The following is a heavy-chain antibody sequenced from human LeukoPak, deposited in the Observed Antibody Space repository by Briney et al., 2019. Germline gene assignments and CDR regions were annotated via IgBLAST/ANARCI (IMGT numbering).Heavy chain of an antibody. V-gene: IGHV4-59*01. J-gene: IGHJ4*02. CDR1: GGSISTYY. Sequence: SETLSLSCTVSGGSISTYYWNWIRQPPGKGLEWIGFIHYSGTTNYNPSLKSRVTLSLDTSKNQLSLQLSSVTAADTAVYYCARAPSYDFWSGYLNYFDYWGQGTLVTVSS. CDR2: IHYSGTT. CDR3: ARAPSYDFWSGYLNYFDY. D-gene: IGHD3-3*01.